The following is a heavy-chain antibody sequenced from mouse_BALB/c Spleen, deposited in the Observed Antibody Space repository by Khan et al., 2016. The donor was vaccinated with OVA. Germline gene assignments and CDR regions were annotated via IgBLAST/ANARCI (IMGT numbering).Heavy chain of an antibody. CDR2: ISYSGNT. D-gene: IGHD1-1*01. CDR3: ARVYGEDFDY. J-gene: IGHJ2*01. Sequence: VQLQQSGPGLVKPSQSLSLTCTVTGYSITSDYAWNWIRQFPGNKLEWMGFISYSGNTNYNPSLKSRISITRDTTKNQFFLQLNSVTIEDTATYYCARVYGEDFDYWGQGTTLTVSS. CDR1: GYSITSDYA. V-gene: IGHV3-2*02.